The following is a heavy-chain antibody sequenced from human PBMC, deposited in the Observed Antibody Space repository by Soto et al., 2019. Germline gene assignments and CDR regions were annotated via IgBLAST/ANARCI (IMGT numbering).Heavy chain of an antibody. Sequence: GASVKVSCKVSGYTLTELSTHWVRQAPGKGLEWMGGFDPEDGETIYAQKFQGRVTMTEDTSTDTAYMELSSLRSEDTAVYYCATGIGWYMSWFDYWGQGTLVTVSS. CDR1: GYTLTELS. D-gene: IGHD6-19*01. CDR2: FDPEDGET. CDR3: ATGIGWYMSWFDY. J-gene: IGHJ4*02. V-gene: IGHV1-24*01.